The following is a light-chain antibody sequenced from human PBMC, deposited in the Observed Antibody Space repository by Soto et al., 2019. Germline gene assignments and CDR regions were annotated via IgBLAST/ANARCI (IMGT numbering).Light chain of an antibody. CDR2: EVS. V-gene: IGLV2-14*01. CDR1: SSDVGSYHY. CDR3: SSYTSVLDVDV. Sequence: QSALTQPASVSGSPGQSITISCTGTSSDVGSYHYVSWFQQHPGKAPKLIIFEVSDRPSGVSTRFSGSKSGDTASLTISGLQADDEADYYCSSYTSVLDVDVFVGGTKGTAL. J-gene: IGLJ1*01.